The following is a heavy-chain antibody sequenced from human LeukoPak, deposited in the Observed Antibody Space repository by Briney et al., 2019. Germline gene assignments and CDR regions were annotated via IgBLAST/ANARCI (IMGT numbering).Heavy chain of an antibody. CDR1: GYTFTSYY. CDR2: INPSGGST. D-gene: IGHD1-1*01. J-gene: IGHJ3*02. CDR3: ARDGLERRPRVQGAFDI. Sequence: GASVKVSCKASGYTFTSYYMHWVRQAPGQGLEWMGIINPSGGSTSYAQKFQGRVTMTRDTSTSTVYMELSSLRSEDTAVYYCARDGLERRPRVQGAFDIWGQGTMVTVSS. V-gene: IGHV1-46*01.